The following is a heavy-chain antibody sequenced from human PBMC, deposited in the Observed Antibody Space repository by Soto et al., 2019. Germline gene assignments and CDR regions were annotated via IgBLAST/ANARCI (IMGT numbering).Heavy chain of an antibody. V-gene: IGHV1-3*01. CDR2: INAGNGNT. CDR1: GYTFTSYA. J-gene: IGHJ6*02. D-gene: IGHD4-4*01. CDR3: ARDGDSNDGYYYYYGMDV. Sequence: QVPLVQSGAEVKKPGASVKVSCKASGYTFTSYAMHWVRQAPGQRLEWMGWINAGNGNTKYSQKFQGRVTITRDTSASTAYMELSSLRSEDTAVYYCARDGDSNDGYYYYYGMDVWGQGTTVTVSS.